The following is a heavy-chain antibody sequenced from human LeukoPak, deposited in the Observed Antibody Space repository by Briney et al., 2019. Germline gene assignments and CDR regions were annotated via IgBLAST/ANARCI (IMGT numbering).Heavy chain of an antibody. V-gene: IGHV3-23*01. D-gene: IGHD6-13*01. Sequence: GGSLRLSCAASGFTFSSFAMSWVRQAPGKGLEWVSVITVSGDSTYYADSVKGRFTISRDNSKNTLYLQMNSLRAEDTAVYYCARESGIAAAKANWFDPWGQGTLVTVSS. CDR3: ARESGIAAAKANWFDP. J-gene: IGHJ5*02. CDR2: ITVSGDST. CDR1: GFTFSSFA.